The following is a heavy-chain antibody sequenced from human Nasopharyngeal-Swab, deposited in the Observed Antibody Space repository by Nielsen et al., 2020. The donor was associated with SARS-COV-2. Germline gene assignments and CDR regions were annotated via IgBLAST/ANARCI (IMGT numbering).Heavy chain of an antibody. CDR1: GFTFSTYA. J-gene: IGHJ6*02. D-gene: IGHD5-12*01. CDR3: AKDRDSGDDSDDYYHYYGMDV. Sequence: LSLTCAASGFTFSTYAISWVRQAPGKGLEWVSVISGSDYSTHYADSVKGRFTISRDNSKNTVSLQMNSLRAEDTAIYYCAKDRDSGDDSDDYYHYYGMDVWGQGTTVTVSS. V-gene: IGHV3-23*01. CDR2: ISGSDYST.